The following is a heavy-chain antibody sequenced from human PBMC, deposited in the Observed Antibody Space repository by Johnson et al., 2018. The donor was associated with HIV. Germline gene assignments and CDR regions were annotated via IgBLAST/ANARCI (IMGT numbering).Heavy chain of an antibody. Sequence: QVRLVESGGGVVQPGRSLRLSCAASGFTFSSYAMHWVRQAPGKGLEWVAVISYDGSNKYYADSVKGGLTISRDNSNNTLYLQMNSLRAEDTAVYYCARGRATGRGRSAFDIWGQGTMVTVSS. CDR2: ISYDGSNK. CDR1: GFTFSSYA. D-gene: IGHD1-14*01. V-gene: IGHV3-30-3*01. J-gene: IGHJ3*02. CDR3: ARGRATGRGRSAFDI.